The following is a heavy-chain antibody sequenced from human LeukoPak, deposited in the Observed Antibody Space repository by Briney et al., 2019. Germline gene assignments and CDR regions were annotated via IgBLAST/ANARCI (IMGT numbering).Heavy chain of an antibody. D-gene: IGHD3-10*01. CDR2: IRYDGSNK. Sequence: PGGSLRLSCAASGFTFSSYGMHWVRQAPGKGLEWVAFIRYDGSNKYYADSVKGRFTISRDNSKNTLYLQMNSLRAEDTAVYYCARDGVDYYGSGSSDYFDYWGQGTLVTVSS. J-gene: IGHJ4*02. V-gene: IGHV3-30*02. CDR3: ARDGVDYYGSGSSDYFDY. CDR1: GFTFSSYG.